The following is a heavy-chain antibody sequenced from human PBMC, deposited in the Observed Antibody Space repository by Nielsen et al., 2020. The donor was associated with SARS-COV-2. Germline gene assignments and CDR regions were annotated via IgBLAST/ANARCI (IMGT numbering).Heavy chain of an antibody. CDR2: INPSGGST. D-gene: IGHD5-24*01. J-gene: IGHJ4*02. CDR3: ARDQISRDGYIPNSYYFDY. V-gene: IGHV1-46*01. Sequence: WVRQAPGQGLEWMGIINPSGGSTSYAQKFQGRVTITADESTSTAYMELSSLRSEDTAVYYCARDQISRDGYIPNSYYFDYWGQGTLVTVSS.